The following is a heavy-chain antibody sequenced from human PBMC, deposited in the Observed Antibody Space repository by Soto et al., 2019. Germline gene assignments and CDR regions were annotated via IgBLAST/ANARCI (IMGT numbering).Heavy chain of an antibody. D-gene: IGHD1-1*01. V-gene: IGHV1-18*01. CDR3: ARGRYGDY. CDR1: GYDFTTYG. CDR2: ISAHNGNT. J-gene: IGHJ4*02. Sequence: QIHLVQSGAEVKKPGASVKVSFKSSGYDFTTYGITWVRQAPGQGLEWMAWISAHNGNTNYAQKLQGRVTVTRDTSTSTSYMELRSLRSDDTAVYYCARGRYGDYWGQGALVTVSS.